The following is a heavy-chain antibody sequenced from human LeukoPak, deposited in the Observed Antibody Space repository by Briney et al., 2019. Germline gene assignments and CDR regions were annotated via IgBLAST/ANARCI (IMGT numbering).Heavy chain of an antibody. D-gene: IGHD3-3*01. Sequence: PGGSLRLSCAASGFTFSSYSMNWVRQAPGKGLEWVSSISSSSYIYYADSVKGRFTISRDNAKNPLYLQMNSLRAEDTAVYYCARDGEDDFWSGYFDYWGQGTLVTVSS. CDR1: GFTFSSYS. V-gene: IGHV3-21*01. CDR3: ARDGEDDFWSGYFDY. CDR2: ISSSSYI. J-gene: IGHJ4*02.